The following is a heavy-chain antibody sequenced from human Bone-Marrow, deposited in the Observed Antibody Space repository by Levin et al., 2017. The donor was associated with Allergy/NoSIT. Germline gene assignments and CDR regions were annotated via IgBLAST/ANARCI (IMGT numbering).Heavy chain of an antibody. V-gene: IGHV3-23*01. J-gene: IGHJ4*02. D-gene: IGHD6-19*01. CDR1: GFTFSSYA. CDR2: ISGSGGST. CDR3: AKCLTRNMWLGDFDY. Sequence: GGSLRLSCAASGFTFSSYAMSWVRQAPGKGLEWVSAISGSGGSTYYADSVKGRFTISRDNSKNTLYLQMNSLRAEDTAVYYCAKCLTRNMWLGDFDYWGQGTLVTVSS.